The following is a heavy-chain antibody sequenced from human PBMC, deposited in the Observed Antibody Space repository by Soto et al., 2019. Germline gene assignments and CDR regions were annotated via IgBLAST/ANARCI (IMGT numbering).Heavy chain of an antibody. CDR3: ARSYYDILTGSYDAFDI. D-gene: IGHD3-9*01. CDR2: IYSGGST. J-gene: IGHJ3*02. CDR1: GFTVSSNY. Sequence: EVQLVESGGGLVQPGGSLRLSGAASGFTVSSNYMSWVRQAPGKGLEWVSVIYSGGSTYYADSVKGRFTISRDNSKNTLYLQMNSLRAEDTAVYHCARSYYDILTGSYDAFDIWGQGTMVTVSS. V-gene: IGHV3-66*01.